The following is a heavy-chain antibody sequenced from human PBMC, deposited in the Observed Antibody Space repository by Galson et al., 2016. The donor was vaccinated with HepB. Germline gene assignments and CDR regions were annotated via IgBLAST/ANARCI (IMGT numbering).Heavy chain of an antibody. CDR2: ISHIGIN. CDR1: GGSISGSS. D-gene: IGHD3-10*01. CDR3: ARHPGAGSYPLDY. Sequence: SETLSLTCTVSGGSISGSSWSWIRQPPGKGLEWIGYISHIGINKYNPSLNSRVTISADMSRNQFSLKLSSVTAADTGVYYCARHPGAGSYPLDYWGQGNLVTVSS. J-gene: IGHJ4*02. V-gene: IGHV4-59*01.